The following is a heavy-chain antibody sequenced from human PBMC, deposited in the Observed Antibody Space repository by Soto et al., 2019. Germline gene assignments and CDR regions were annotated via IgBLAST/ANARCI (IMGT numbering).Heavy chain of an antibody. CDR2: IIPIFGTA. Sequence: SVKVSCKASGGTFSSYAISWVLQAPGQGLEWMGGIIPIFGTANYAQKFQGRVTITADESTSTAYMELSSLRSEDTAVYYCARLAVAGKYNWFDPWGQGTLVTVSS. V-gene: IGHV1-69*13. CDR3: ARLAVAGKYNWFDP. D-gene: IGHD6-19*01. J-gene: IGHJ5*02. CDR1: GGTFSSYA.